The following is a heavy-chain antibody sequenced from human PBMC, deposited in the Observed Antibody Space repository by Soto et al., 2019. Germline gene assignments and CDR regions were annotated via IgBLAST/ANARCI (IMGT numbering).Heavy chain of an antibody. J-gene: IGHJ4*02. Sequence: QVQLVESGGGVVQPGRSLRLSCAASGFTFSSYAMHWVRQAPGKGLEWVAVISYDGRNKYYADSVKGRFTISRDNSKNTLYLQMNSLRAEDTAVYYCARDQEAKGPDYWGQGTLVTVSS. V-gene: IGHV3-30-3*01. CDR1: GFTFSSYA. CDR2: ISYDGRNK. CDR3: ARDQEAKGPDY.